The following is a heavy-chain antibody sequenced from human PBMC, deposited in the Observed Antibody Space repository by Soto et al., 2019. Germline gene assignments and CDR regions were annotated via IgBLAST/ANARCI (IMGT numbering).Heavy chain of an antibody. D-gene: IGHD2-2*01. Sequence: QVQLQQWGAGLLKPSETLSLTCAVYGGSFSGYYWSWIRQPPGKGLEWIGEINHSGSTNYNPSLKSRVHISVEPATTQFSLKLSSVTAAVTAVYYCARGGIVVVPAARRFDPWGQGTLVTVSS. V-gene: IGHV4-34*01. CDR3: ARGGIVVVPAARRFDP. J-gene: IGHJ5*02. CDR2: INHSGST. CDR1: GGSFSGYY.